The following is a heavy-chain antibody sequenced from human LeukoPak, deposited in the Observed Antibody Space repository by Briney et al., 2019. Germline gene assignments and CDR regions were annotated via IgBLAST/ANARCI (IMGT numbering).Heavy chain of an antibody. CDR3: ARDCGVTAVGTFADY. Sequence: VASVKVSCKASGYTFTNYGVSWVRQAPGQGLEWMGWISPYKGNTKYSEKVQGRVTMTTDTSTSTAYMELRSLRSDDTAVYYCARDCGVTAVGTFADYWGQGTLVTVSS. D-gene: IGHD6-13*01. CDR1: GYTFTNYG. J-gene: IGHJ4*02. V-gene: IGHV1-18*01. CDR2: ISPYKGNT.